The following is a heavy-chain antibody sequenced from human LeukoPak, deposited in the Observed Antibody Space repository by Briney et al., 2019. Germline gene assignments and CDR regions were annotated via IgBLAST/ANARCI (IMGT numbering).Heavy chain of an antibody. CDR3: ARVLREGGWYRWYFDL. D-gene: IGHD6-19*01. Sequence: GASVKVSCKTSGGTFSSYAISWVRQAPGQGLEWMGGIIPIFGTANYAQKFQGRVTITADESTSTAYMELSSLRSEDTAVYYCARVLREGGWYRWYFDLWGRGTLVTVSS. J-gene: IGHJ2*01. CDR2: IIPIFGTA. CDR1: GGTFSSYA. V-gene: IGHV1-69*13.